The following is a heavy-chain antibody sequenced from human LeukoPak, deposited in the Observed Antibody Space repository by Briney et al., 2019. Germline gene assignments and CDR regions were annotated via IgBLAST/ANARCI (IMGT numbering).Heavy chain of an antibody. Sequence: PGGSLRPSCAASGFSFSTYTMNWVRQAPGKGLEWVSAINGRGDSTFYADSVKGQFTISRDNSKSTVYLQMNSLRADDTAVYYCAKERQTGDYFTSDFWGQGTLVTVSS. V-gene: IGHV3-23*01. J-gene: IGHJ4*02. CDR3: AKERQTGDYFTSDF. CDR2: INGRGDST. CDR1: GFSFSTYT. D-gene: IGHD4-17*01.